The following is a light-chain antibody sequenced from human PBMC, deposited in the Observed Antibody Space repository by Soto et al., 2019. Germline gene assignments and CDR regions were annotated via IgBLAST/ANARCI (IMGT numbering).Light chain of an antibody. J-gene: IGKJ2*01. CDR3: QQYGNLPPNT. V-gene: IGKV3D-20*01. Sequence: EIVLTQSPATLSLSPGDRATLSCGASQSVSSRYLAWYQQKPGLAPRLLIYDASTRATGIPDRFSGSGSGIDFPLTIRRLEPAGFAMYDCQQYGNLPPNTFGQGTKLEIK. CDR1: QSVSSRY. CDR2: DAS.